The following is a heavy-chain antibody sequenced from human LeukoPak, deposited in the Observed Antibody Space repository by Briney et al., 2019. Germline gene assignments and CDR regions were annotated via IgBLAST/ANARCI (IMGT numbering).Heavy chain of an antibody. CDR1: GGSISSGSYY. V-gene: IGHV4-61*01. J-gene: IGHJ3*02. D-gene: IGHD2-15*01. CDR2: IYYSGST. CDR3: ARTLGYCSGGSCNGDAFDI. Sequence: SETLSLTCTVSGGSISSGSYYWSWIRQPPGKGLEWIGYIYYSGSTNYNPSLKSRVTMSVDTSKNQFSLKLSSVTAADTAVYYCARTLGYCSGGSCNGDAFDIWGQGTMVTVSS.